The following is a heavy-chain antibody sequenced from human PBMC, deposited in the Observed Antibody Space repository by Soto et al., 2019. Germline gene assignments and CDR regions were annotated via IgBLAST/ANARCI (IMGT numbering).Heavy chain of an antibody. D-gene: IGHD6-6*01. Sequence: GGSLRLSCAASGFTFSSYGMHWVRQAPGKGLEWVAVIWYDGSNKYYADSVKGRFTISRDNSKNTLYLQMNSLRAEDTAVYYCARSRGSLYSSSVVLGDYYGMDVWGQGTTVTVSS. CDR3: ARSRGSLYSSSVVLGDYYGMDV. J-gene: IGHJ6*02. CDR1: GFTFSSYG. V-gene: IGHV3-33*01. CDR2: IWYDGSNK.